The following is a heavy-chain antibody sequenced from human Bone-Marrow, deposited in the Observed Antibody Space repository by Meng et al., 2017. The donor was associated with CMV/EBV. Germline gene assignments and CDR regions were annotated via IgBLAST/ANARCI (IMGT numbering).Heavy chain of an antibody. CDR2: IHYSGGT. V-gene: IGHV4-31*03. CDR3: ARDRVLLGLDP. J-gene: IGHJ5*02. CDR1: GEPISSSGHY. Sequence: CTVSGEPISSSGHYWSSTRQHPGKGLEWIGNIHYSGGTHYNPSLKSRLSLSVDTSKNQFSLKLSSVTAADPAVYYCARDRVLLGLDPWARDPWSPSPQ. D-gene: IGHD2-15*01.